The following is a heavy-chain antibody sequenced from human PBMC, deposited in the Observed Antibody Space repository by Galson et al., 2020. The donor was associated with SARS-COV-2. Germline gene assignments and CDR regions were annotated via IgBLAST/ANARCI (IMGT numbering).Heavy chain of an antibody. CDR1: GFTPSRHA. CDR2: VSGDGYNT. CDR3: ARDPEYYDTVNRGAPSDY. D-gene: IGHD3-16*01. V-gene: IGHV3-23*01. J-gene: IGHJ4*02. Sequence: SCAVSGFTPSRHAMSWVRPIPGKGLAWVSAVSGDGYNTFYADSVKGRFTISRDNSRNMIYLQMSSLRAEDTAVYYCARDPEYYDTVNRGAPSDYWGQGTLVTVSS.